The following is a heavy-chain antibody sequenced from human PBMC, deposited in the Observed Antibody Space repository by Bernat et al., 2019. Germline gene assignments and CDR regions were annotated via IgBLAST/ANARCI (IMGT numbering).Heavy chain of an antibody. CDR1: GFTFSSYA. CDR2: ISYDGSNK. V-gene: IGHV3-30-3*01. D-gene: IGHD2-2*01. CDR3: ARADCSSTSCYPDY. Sequence: QVQLVESGGGVVQPGRSLRLSCAASGFTFSSYAMHWVRQAPGKGLEWVAVISYDGSNKYYADSVKGRFTISRDNSKNTLYLQMNSLRAEDTAVYYCARADCSSTSCYPDYWGQGTLVTVSS. J-gene: IGHJ4*02.